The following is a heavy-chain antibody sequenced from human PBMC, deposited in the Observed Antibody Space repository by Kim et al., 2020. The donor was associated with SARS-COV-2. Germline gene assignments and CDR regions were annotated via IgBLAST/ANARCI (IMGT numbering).Heavy chain of an antibody. V-gene: IGHV1-69*13. Sequence: SVKVSCKASGGTFSSYAISWVRQAPGQGLECMGGFIPIFGTANYAQKFQGRVTITADESTSTAYMELSSLRSEDTAVYYCAGRCCSGGSCYSGWFDPWGQGTLVTVSS. D-gene: IGHD2-15*01. J-gene: IGHJ5*02. CDR1: GGTFSSYA. CDR3: AGRCCSGGSCYSGWFDP. CDR2: FIPIFGTA.